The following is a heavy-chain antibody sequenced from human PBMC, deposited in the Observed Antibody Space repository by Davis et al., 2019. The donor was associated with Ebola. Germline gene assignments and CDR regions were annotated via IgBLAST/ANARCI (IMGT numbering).Heavy chain of an antibody. J-gene: IGHJ4*02. CDR3: AKDWIFGVVSTYYFDY. CDR2: ISGSGSST. D-gene: IGHD3-3*01. V-gene: IGHV3-23*01. CDR1: GFTFSSYA. Sequence: PGGSLRLSCAASGFTFSSYAMSWVRQAPGKGLEWVSAISGSGSSTYYADSVKGRFTISRDNSKNTLYLQMNSLRAEDTAVYYCAKDWIFGVVSTYYFDYWGQGTLVTVSS.